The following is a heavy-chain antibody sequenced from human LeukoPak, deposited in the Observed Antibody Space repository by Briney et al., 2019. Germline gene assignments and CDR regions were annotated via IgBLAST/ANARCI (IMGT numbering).Heavy chain of an antibody. Sequence: GGSLRLSCAASGFTFSSYAMHWVRQAPGKGLEWVAIISYDGSNKYYADSVKGRFTISRDNSKNTLYLQMNSLRAEDTAVYYCARDFRSWELLSTIGAWGQGTLVTVSS. CDR1: GFTFSSYA. CDR3: ARDFRSWELLSTIGA. V-gene: IGHV3-30-3*01. J-gene: IGHJ4*02. CDR2: ISYDGSNK. D-gene: IGHD1-26*01.